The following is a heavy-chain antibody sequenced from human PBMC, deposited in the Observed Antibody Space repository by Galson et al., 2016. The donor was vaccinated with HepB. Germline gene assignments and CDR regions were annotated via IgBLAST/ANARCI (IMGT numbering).Heavy chain of an antibody. CDR3: ARWLLGLQLYYGMDV. D-gene: IGHD5-24*01. CDR2: ISVYNGNT. CDR1: GYTFTSYG. Sequence: SVKVSCKASGYTFTSYGISWVRQAPGQGLEWMGWISVYNGNTNYAQNLQGRVTMTTDTSTTTAYMELRSLRSDDTAVYYWARWLLGLQLYYGMDVCGQGTLVTVS. J-gene: IGHJ6*02. V-gene: IGHV1-18*01.